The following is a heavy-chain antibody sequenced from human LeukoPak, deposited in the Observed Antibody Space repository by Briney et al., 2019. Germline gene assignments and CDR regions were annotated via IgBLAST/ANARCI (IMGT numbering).Heavy chain of an antibody. CDR3: VRDTVVVPRGDEFDI. CDR1: GFALSRYW. V-gene: IGHV3-7*04. J-gene: IGHJ3*02. CDR2: IKYDGTDK. D-gene: IGHD2-21*01. Sequence: GGSLTLSCTGSGFALSRYWMTWVRQAPGKGLEWVANIKYDGTDKYHVDFVKGRFTISRDNAKNSLYLHMNSLRAEDTAVYYCVRDTVVVPRGDEFDIWGQGTMVTVSS.